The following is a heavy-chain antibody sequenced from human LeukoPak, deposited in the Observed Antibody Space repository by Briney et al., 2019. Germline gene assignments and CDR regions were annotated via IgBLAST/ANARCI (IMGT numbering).Heavy chain of an antibody. CDR1: GGSISSYY. D-gene: IGHD2-15*01. CDR2: IYTSGST. Sequence: SETLSLTCTVSGGSISSYYWSWIRQPAGKGLEWIGRIYTSGSTNYNPSLKSRVTMSVDTSKNQSSLKLSSVTAADTAVYYCARARRYCSGGSCNSGAFDYWGQGTLVTVSS. J-gene: IGHJ4*02. CDR3: ARARRYCSGGSCNSGAFDY. V-gene: IGHV4-4*07.